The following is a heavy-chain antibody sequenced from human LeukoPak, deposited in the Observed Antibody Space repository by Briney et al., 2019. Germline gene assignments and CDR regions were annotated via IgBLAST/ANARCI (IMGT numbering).Heavy chain of an antibody. D-gene: IGHD6-19*01. J-gene: IGHJ3*02. CDR1: EFTFSSYV. Sequence: PGGSLRLSCAASEFTFSSYVMAWVRQAPGKGLEWVSTITPGGGTYYADSVKGRFTISRDNSKNTLYLQMNSLRAEGTAVYYCAKEVAARPFDAFDIWGQGTMVTVSS. CDR3: AKEVAARPFDAFDI. CDR2: ITPGGGT. V-gene: IGHV3-23*01.